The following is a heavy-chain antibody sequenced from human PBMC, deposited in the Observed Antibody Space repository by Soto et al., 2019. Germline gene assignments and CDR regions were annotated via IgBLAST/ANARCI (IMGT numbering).Heavy chain of an antibody. CDR3: ARDTSHLLYSSSCMDV. CDR1: GFTFSSYS. Sequence: PGGSLRLSCAASGFTFSSYSMNWVRQAPGKGLEWVSSISSSSSYIYYADSVKGRFTISRDNAKNSLYLQMNSLRAEDTAVYYCARDTSHLLYSSSCMDVWGQGTTVTVSS. CDR2: ISSSSSYI. J-gene: IGHJ6*02. V-gene: IGHV3-21*01. D-gene: IGHD6-6*01.